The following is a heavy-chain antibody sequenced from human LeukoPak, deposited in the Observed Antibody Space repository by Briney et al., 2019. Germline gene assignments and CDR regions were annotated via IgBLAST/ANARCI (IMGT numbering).Heavy chain of an antibody. CDR3: SSHAEVAAWGFDY. CDR1: GGSISRFY. CDR2: IHNSGRT. Sequence: PSETLSLTCTVSGGSISRFYWSWVRKPPGRGLGLIGYIHNSGRTNYNYYLKSRGTISVDTSKNQYSLNLSSVTAAATAVYYCSSHAEVAAWGFDYWGQGTLVTVSS. V-gene: IGHV4-4*09. D-gene: IGHD2-15*01. J-gene: IGHJ4*02.